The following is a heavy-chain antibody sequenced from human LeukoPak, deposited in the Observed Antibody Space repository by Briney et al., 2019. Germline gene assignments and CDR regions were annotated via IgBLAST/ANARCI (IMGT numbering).Heavy chain of an antibody. CDR1: GFTFCYYY. CDR3: ARVQPHYYDNSGYPPDY. J-gene: IGHJ4*02. D-gene: IGHD3-22*01. CDR2: ISSSGNTI. Sequence: GGSLRLSCAASGFTFCYYYMSWIRQAPGKGLEWVSYISSSGNTIFYADSVKGRFTLSRDNAKNSLYLQMNSLRAEDTAVYYRARVQPHYYDNSGYPPDYWGQGTLVTVSS. V-gene: IGHV3-11*01.